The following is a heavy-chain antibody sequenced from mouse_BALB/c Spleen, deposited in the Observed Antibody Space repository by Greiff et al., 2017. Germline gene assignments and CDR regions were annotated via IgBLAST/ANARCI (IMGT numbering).Heavy chain of an antibody. Sequence: VMLVESGPGLVAPSQSLSITCTVSGFSLTGYGVNWVRQPPGKGLEWLGMIWGDGSTDYNSALKSRLSISKDNSKSQVFLKMNSLQTDDTARYYCARENYYGSSSFAYWGQGTLVTVSA. CDR3: ARENYYGSSSFAY. CDR2: IWGDGST. V-gene: IGHV2-6-7*01. CDR1: GFSLTGYG. J-gene: IGHJ3*01. D-gene: IGHD1-1*01.